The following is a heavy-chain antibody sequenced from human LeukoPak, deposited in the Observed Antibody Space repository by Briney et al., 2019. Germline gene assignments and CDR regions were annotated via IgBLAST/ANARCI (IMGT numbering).Heavy chain of an antibody. CDR1: GFTFSTYG. Sequence: GSLRLSCAASGFTFSTYGMSWVRQAPGKGLEWVAIIGGSGETAIYGDSVKGRLTISRDNSKNTVYLQMNSLRVEDTAVYYCAKDFGTSGKFDYWGQGTLVTVSS. CDR2: IGGSGETA. V-gene: IGHV3-23*01. J-gene: IGHJ4*02. CDR3: AKDFGTSGKFDY. D-gene: IGHD1-1*01.